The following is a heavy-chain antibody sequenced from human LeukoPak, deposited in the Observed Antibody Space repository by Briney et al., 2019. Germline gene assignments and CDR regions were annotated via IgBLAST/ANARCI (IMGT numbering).Heavy chain of an antibody. CDR1: GYSISSGYY. D-gene: IGHD3-3*01. CDR3: ASPVFLGY. V-gene: IGHV4-38-2*01. J-gene: IGHJ4*02. CDR2: IYHSGST. Sequence: KPSETLSLTCAVSGYSISSGYYWGWIRQPPGKGLEWIGSIYHSGSTYYNPSLKSRVTISVDTSKNQFSLKLSSVTAADTAVYNCASPVFLGYWGQGTLVTVSS.